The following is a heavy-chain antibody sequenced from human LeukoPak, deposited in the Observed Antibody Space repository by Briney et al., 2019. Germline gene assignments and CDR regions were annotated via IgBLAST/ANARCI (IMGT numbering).Heavy chain of an antibody. J-gene: IGHJ4*02. D-gene: IGHD3-9*01. CDR2: VNREGTTS. CDR3: ARDVDWILFDY. CDR1: GFTFSTYW. V-gene: IGHV3-74*01. Sequence: QPGGSLRLSCAASGFTFSTYWMHWVRQVPGKGLVWVSRVNREGTTSAYADSVKGRFTIPRDNDKNTLYLQMNSLRVEDTAVYYCARDVDWILFDYWGQGTLVTVSS.